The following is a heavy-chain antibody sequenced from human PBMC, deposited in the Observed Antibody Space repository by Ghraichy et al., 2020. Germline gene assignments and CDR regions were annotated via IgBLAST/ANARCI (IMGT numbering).Heavy chain of an antibody. CDR3: AKTTYYDSSGYASWGYYYYYGMDV. Sequence: GESLNISCAASGFTFSSYAMSWVRQAPGKGLEWVSAISGSGGSTYYADSVKGRFTISRDNSKNTLYLQMNSLRAEDTAVYYCAKTTYYDSSGYASWGYYYYYGMDVWGQGTTVTVSS. J-gene: IGHJ6*02. CDR1: GFTFSSYA. V-gene: IGHV3-23*01. D-gene: IGHD3-22*01. CDR2: ISGSGGST.